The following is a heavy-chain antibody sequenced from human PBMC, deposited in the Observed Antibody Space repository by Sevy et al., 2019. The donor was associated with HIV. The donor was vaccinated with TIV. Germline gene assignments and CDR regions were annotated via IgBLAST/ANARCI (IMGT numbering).Heavy chain of an antibody. CDR1: GFAFSDYY. J-gene: IGHJ6*03. D-gene: IGHD4-17*01. V-gene: IGHV3-11*01. Sequence: GGSLRLSCAVSGFAFSDYYMTWIRQAPGKGLEWVSYITSGGNSINYAGSVKGRFTVSRDNTKNSLYLQMNSLRDEDTAVYYCARVDYDDYTTWGTGYYYMDVWGKGTMVTVSS. CDR2: ITSGGNSI. CDR3: ARVDYDDYTTWGTGYYYMDV.